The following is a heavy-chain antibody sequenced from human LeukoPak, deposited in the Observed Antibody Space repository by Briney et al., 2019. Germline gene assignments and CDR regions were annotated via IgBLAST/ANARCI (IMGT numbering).Heavy chain of an antibody. CDR1: GGTFSSYT. CDR3: ARVVYSGYDYYYYYMDV. V-gene: IGHV1-69*06. CDR2: IIPIFGTA. Sequence: SVKVSCKASGGTFSSYTISWVRQAPGQGLEWMGGIIPIFGTANYAQKFQGRVTITADKSTSTAYMELSSLRSEDTAVYYCARVVYSGYDYYYYYMDVWGKGTTVTVSS. J-gene: IGHJ6*03. D-gene: IGHD5-12*01.